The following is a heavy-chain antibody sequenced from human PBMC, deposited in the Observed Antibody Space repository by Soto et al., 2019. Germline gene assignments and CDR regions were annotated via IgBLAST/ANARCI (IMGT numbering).Heavy chain of an antibody. Sequence: GASVKVSCKASGGTFSSYAISWVRQAPGQGLEWMGGIIPIFGTANYAQKFQGRVTITADESTSTAYMELSSLRSEDTAVYYCARERRPMVFDAFDIWGQGTMVTVS. CDR3: ARERRPMVFDAFDI. CDR2: IIPIFGTA. CDR1: GGTFSSYA. D-gene: IGHD3-10*01. V-gene: IGHV1-69*13. J-gene: IGHJ3*02.